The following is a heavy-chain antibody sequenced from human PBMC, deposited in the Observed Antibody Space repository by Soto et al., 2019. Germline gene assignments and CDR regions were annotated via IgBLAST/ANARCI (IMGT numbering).Heavy chain of an antibody. CDR3: ASRDPGTSVDY. CDR2: IYRTGST. D-gene: IGHD1-7*01. V-gene: IGHV4-4*02. J-gene: IGHJ4*02. Sequence: PSETLSLTCAVSGGSFTSNNWWTWVRQPPGQGLEWIGEIYRTGSTNYNPSLKSRFTISLDKSANQFSLKVTSLTAADTAVYYCASRDPGTSVDYWGQGTLVTVSS. CDR1: GGSFTSNNW.